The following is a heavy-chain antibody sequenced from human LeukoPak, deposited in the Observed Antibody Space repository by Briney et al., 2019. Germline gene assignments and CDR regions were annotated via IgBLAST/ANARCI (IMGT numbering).Heavy chain of an antibody. J-gene: IGHJ4*02. D-gene: IGHD3-10*01. Sequence: SETLSVTCTVSGDSVSAYYWSSIRQPAGKGLEWICRIYSSVSTAYNPSLKCRVTLSVDTSNNQFSLKLRCMTAADTAVYYCARWGGSGTYHCDYWGQGTLVTVSS. CDR2: IYSSVST. V-gene: IGHV4-4*07. CDR3: ARWGGSGTYHCDY. CDR1: GDSVSAYY.